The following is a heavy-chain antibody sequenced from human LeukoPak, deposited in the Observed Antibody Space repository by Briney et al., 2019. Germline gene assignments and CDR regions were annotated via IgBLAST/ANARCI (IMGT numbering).Heavy chain of an antibody. CDR3: ARHAVTATIYYFYY. CDR1: GGSISSYY. V-gene: IGHV4-59*08. CDR2: IYYSGST. D-gene: IGHD2-21*02. Sequence: PSDTLSLTCTLSGGSISSYYWSWIRHPPGEGLEWIGYIYYSGSTNYNPSLKSRVTISVDTSKNQFSLKLSSVTAADTAVYYCARHAVTATIYYFYYWGQGTLVTVSS. J-gene: IGHJ4*02.